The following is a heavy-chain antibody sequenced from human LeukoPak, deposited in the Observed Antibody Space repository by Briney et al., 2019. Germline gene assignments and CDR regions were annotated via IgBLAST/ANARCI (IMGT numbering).Heavy chain of an antibody. J-gene: IGHJ4*02. D-gene: IGHD3-22*01. CDR2: ITPSGGST. CDR1: GYTFTNYY. CDR3: AKASAMIVVVSKHFDY. Sequence: ASVKVSCKASGYTFTNYYMHWVRQAPGQGLEWLGLITPSGGSTWYAQKFQGRVTMTRDMSTSTDYMELSSLRSEDTAVYYCAKASAMIVVVSKHFDYWGQGTLVTVSS. V-gene: IGHV1-46*01.